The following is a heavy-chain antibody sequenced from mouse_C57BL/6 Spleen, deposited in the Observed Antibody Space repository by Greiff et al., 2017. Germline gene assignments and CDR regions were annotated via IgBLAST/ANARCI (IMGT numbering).Heavy chain of an antibody. CDR2: IYPGDGDT. CDR1: GYAFSSSW. CDR3: AKRGDDGYYFAY. Sequence: VQVVESGPELVKPGASVKISCKASGYAFSSSWMNWVKQRPGKGLEWIGRIYPGDGDTNYNGKFKGKATLTADKSSSTAYMQLSSLTSEDSAVYFWAKRGDDGYYFAYWGQGTLVTVSA. J-gene: IGHJ3*01. V-gene: IGHV1-82*01. D-gene: IGHD2-3*01.